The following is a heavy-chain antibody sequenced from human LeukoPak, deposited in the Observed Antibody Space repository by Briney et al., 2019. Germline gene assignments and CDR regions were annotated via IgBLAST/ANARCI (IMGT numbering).Heavy chain of an antibody. J-gene: IGHJ6*02. D-gene: IGHD1-26*01. CDR2: INPNSGGT. Sequence: GASVKVSCKASGYTFTGYYMHWVRQAPGQGLEWMGWINPNSGGTNYAQKFQGRVTMTRDTSISTAYMELSRLRSDDTAVYYCARVRGSGSYYYYYGMDVWGQGTTVTVSS. CDR1: GYTFTGYY. V-gene: IGHV1-2*02. CDR3: ARVRGSGSYYYYYGMDV.